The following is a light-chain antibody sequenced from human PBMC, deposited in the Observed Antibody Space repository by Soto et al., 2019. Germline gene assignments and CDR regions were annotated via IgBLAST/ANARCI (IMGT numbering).Light chain of an antibody. CDR3: QQRNNWHPAT. J-gene: IGKJ3*01. V-gene: IGKV3-11*01. CDR2: DAA. CDR1: QSVSSY. Sequence: EIVLTQSPATLSSPAGERATLSCRASQSVSSYLAWYQQKPGQAPRLLIYDAANKATGIPARFSGSGSGTNVTLPISSLVPEDVAAYYCQQRNNWHPATFGTGTKVEIK.